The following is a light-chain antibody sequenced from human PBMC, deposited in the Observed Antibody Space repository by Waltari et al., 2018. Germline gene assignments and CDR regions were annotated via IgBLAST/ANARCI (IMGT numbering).Light chain of an antibody. CDR3: QQNYIVPLT. V-gene: IGKV1-39*01. CDR2: SAS. CDR1: QNIRNY. J-gene: IGKJ4*01. Sequence: DVQMTQSPSSLSASVGDRVSITCRSSQNIRNYLTWYQQKPGHAPTMLIYSASRLQSGVPSRFSGSGSGTDFTLTISGLQPEYFATYHCQQNYIVPLTFGGGTKVEV.